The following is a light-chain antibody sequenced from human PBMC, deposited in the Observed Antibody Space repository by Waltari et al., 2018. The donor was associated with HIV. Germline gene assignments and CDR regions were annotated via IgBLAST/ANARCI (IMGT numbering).Light chain of an antibody. J-gene: IGKJ2*01. V-gene: IGKV1-39*01. CDR1: QSIGNY. Sequence: IQMTKSPSSLSASVEDRVPSTCRANQSIGNYLNWYQPKLGKAPNPLSYAASSVQTGVPSRVSARGSGTAFAIIITSPQPEDFANYHCQQTYSNPSTFGQGTKLDI. CDR2: AAS. CDR3: QQTYSNPST.